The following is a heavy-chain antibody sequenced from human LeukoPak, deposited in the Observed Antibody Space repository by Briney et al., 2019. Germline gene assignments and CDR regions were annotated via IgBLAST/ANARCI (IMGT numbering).Heavy chain of an antibody. V-gene: IGHV3-74*01. Sequence: GGSLRLSCAASGFTFSTDWMHWVRQAPGKGLVWVSRINTDGSSTGYADSVKGRFTISRDNAKNTLYLQMSSLRAEDTAVYYCARGQSHPTGWYLRGEALQHWGQGSLVTVSS. CDR3: ARGQSHPTGWYLRGEALQH. J-gene: IGHJ1*01. CDR1: GFTFSTDW. D-gene: IGHD6-19*01. CDR2: INTDGSST.